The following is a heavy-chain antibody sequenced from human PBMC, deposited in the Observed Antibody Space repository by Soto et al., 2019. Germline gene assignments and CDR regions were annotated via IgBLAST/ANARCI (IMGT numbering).Heavy chain of an antibody. V-gene: IGHV4-31*03. J-gene: IGHJ6*02. CDR1: GGSISSGGYY. CDR2: IYYSGTT. D-gene: IGHD2-21*01. CDR3: SAACVGCGGFNYYGMDD. Sequence: QVQLQESGPGLVKPSQTLSLTCTVSGGSISSGGYYWNWIRQHPGKGLEWIGYIYYSGTTYYNPSLKSRVTISVDTSKNQFSRKLSSVTAADTALYYCSAACVGCGGFNYYGMDDWGHGTTVTVSS.